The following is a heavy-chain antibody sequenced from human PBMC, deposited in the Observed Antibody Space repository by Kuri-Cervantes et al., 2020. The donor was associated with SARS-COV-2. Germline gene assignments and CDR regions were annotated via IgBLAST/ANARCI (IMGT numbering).Heavy chain of an antibody. J-gene: IGHJ4*02. CDR1: KLSLSQSA. CDR2: IKQDGGEK. V-gene: IGHV3-7*01. CDR3: ARVAGDPYYFDY. D-gene: IGHD7-27*01. Sequence: GESLKISCAAPKLSLSQSAMTWVRQAPGKGLEWVANIKQDGGEKYYVDSVKGRFTISRDNAKNSLYLQMNSLRAEDTAVYYCARVAGDPYYFDYWGQGTLITVSS.